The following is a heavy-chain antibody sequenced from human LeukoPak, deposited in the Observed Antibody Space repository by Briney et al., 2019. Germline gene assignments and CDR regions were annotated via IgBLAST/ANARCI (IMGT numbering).Heavy chain of an antibody. CDR1: GFTLSKHW. J-gene: IGHJ3*02. CDR3: ARKSDAFDI. CDR2: IKQDGSEK. V-gene: IGHV3-7*01. Sequence: GGPLRLSCAASGFTLSKHWMTWVRQAPGKGLECVAIIKQDGSEKYYVNSVKGRFTISRDNAKNSLYLQMNSLRADDTAVYFCARKSDAFDIWGQGTMVTVSS.